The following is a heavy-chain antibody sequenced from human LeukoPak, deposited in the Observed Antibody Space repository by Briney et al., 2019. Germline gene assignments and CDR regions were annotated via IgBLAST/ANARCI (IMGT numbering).Heavy chain of an antibody. V-gene: IGHV1-46*01. CDR2: INPSDGST. J-gene: IGHJ3*02. Sequence: ASVKVSCKASGYTFTSYYMHWVRQAPGQGLEWMGIINPSDGSTSYAQKFQGRVTMTRDTSTSTVYMELSSLRSEDTAVYYCARVKPNYYDSSAYGTFDIWGQGTMVTVSS. D-gene: IGHD3-22*01. CDR3: ARVKPNYYDSSAYGTFDI. CDR1: GYTFTSYY.